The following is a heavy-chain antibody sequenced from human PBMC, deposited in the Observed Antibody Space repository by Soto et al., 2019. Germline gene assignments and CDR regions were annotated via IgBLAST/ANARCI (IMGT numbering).Heavy chain of an antibody. CDR3: ARSSLEQTGDAFDI. CDR2: TYYRSKWYN. J-gene: IGHJ3*02. D-gene: IGHD1-1*01. V-gene: IGHV6-1*01. CDR1: GDSVSINSAA. Sequence: QTRSLTCAISGDSVSINSAAWNCIRHSPSRGLEWLGRTYYRSKWYNDYAVSVKSRITINPDTSKNQFSLQLNSVTPEDTAVYYCARSSLEQTGDAFDIWGQGKMVTVSS.